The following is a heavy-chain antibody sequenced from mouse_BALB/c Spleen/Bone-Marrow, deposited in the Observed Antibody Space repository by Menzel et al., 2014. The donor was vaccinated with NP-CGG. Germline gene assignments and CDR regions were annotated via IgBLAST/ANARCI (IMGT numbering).Heavy chain of an antibody. CDR2: INPSTGYT. Sequence: QVQLQQSGAALAKPVYSVKMSCKASGYTFTSYWMHWVKQRPGQGLEWIGYINPSTGYTEYNQKFKDKATLTADKSSSTAYMQLSSLTSEDSAVYYCARLTTVVPYDYWGQGTTLTVSS. CDR3: ARLTTVVPYDY. D-gene: IGHD1-1*01. V-gene: IGHV1-4*01. CDR1: GYTFTSYW. J-gene: IGHJ2*01.